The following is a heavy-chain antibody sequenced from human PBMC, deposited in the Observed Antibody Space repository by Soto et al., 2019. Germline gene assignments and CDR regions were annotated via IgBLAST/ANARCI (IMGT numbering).Heavy chain of an antibody. V-gene: IGHV3-30*01. CDR3: ARDKAVLCDVDFDS. J-gene: IGHJ5*01. CDR2: VSYDGSKK. CDR1: GFIFTSYI. Sequence: QVQLVESGGGVVQPRRSLRLSCAASGFIFTSYIVHWVRQAPGKGLEWVASVSYDGSKKHSAYSVKGRFSISSDNSKNAVDLQMNSLRTEDTAVYYCARDKAVLCDVDFDSWCQGTLVTVSS. D-gene: IGHD2-2*01.